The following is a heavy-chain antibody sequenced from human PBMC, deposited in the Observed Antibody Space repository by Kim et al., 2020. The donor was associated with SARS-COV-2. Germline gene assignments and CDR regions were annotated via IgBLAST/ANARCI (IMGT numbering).Heavy chain of an antibody. Sequence: KYSADAGMGRFTTSRADSKNPLYLKMSSLRAEDKAVYYCARDRLGEYGMDVWGQGTTVTVSS. CDR3: ARDRLGEYGMDV. D-gene: IGHD3-16*01. J-gene: IGHJ6*02. V-gene: IGHV3-30*07. CDR2: K.